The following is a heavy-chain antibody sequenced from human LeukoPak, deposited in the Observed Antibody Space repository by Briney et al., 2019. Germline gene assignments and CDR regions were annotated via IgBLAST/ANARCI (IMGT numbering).Heavy chain of an antibody. Sequence: GGSLRLSCAASGFTFSSYAMHWVRQAPGKGLEWVAVISYDGSNKYYADSVKGRFTISRDNSKNTLYLQMNSLRAEDTAVYYCAKNGPYSGSYLDYWGQGTLVTVSS. J-gene: IGHJ4*02. CDR1: GFTFSSYA. CDR2: ISYDGSNK. V-gene: IGHV3-30-3*02. CDR3: AKNGPYSGSYLDY. D-gene: IGHD1-26*01.